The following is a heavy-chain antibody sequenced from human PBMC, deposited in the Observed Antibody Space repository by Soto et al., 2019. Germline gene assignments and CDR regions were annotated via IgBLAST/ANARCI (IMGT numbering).Heavy chain of an antibody. Sequence: ASVKVSCKASGYTFTSYYMRWVRQAPGQGLEWMGIINPSGGSTSYAQKFQGRVTMTRDTSTSAVYMELSSLRSEDTAVYYCARDARYCSSTSCYIHGGTYYYYGMDVWGQGTTVTVSS. CDR3: ARDARYCSSTSCYIHGGTYYYYGMDV. V-gene: IGHV1-46*01. D-gene: IGHD2-2*02. J-gene: IGHJ6*02. CDR1: GYTFTSYY. CDR2: INPSGGST.